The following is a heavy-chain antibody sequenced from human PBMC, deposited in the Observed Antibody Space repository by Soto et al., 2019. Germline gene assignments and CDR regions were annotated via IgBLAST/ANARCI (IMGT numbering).Heavy chain of an antibody. V-gene: IGHV4-59*08. Sequence: PSETLSLTCTVSGGSISSYYWSWIRQPPGKGLEWIGYIYYSGSTNYNPSLKSRVTISVDTSKNQFSLKLSSVTAADTAVYYCARHTAFLEWLYWGQGTLVTVSS. D-gene: IGHD3-3*02. CDR2: IYYSGST. J-gene: IGHJ4*02. CDR3: ARHTAFLEWLY. CDR1: GGSISSYY.